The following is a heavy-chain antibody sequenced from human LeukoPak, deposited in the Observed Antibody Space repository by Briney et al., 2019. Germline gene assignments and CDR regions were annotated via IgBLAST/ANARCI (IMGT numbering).Heavy chain of an antibody. Sequence: GGSLRLSCAGSGFTFNNYGIHWVRQAPGKGLEWVAVISFDGSDKYYADSVKGRLTISRDHSKNTLYLQMNSLRTEDTAVYYCARDHSSSGQLFDYWGQGTLVTVSS. V-gene: IGHV3-30*03. CDR3: ARDHSSSGQLFDY. CDR2: ISFDGSDK. CDR1: GFTFNNYG. D-gene: IGHD6-13*01. J-gene: IGHJ4*02.